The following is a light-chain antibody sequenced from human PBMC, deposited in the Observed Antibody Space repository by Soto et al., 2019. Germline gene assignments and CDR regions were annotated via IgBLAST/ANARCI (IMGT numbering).Light chain of an antibody. Sequence: EIVMTQSPATLSVSPGDRATLSCRASQSVSSNLAWYQQKPGQAPRLLIYGASTRATGIPVGFSGSGSGTEFTLTISSLQSEDFAVYYCQQYNNWPRTFGQGTKVDIK. V-gene: IGKV3-15*01. CDR3: QQYNNWPRT. CDR2: GAS. CDR1: QSVSSN. J-gene: IGKJ1*01.